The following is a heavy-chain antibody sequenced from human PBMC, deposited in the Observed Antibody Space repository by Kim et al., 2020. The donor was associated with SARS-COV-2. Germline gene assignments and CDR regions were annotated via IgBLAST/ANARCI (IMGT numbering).Heavy chain of an antibody. J-gene: IGHJ6*01. Sequence: SETLSLTCTVSGGSISSYYWSWIRQPPGKGLEWIGYIYYSGSTNNNPSSKSRVTISANKSNNQSSLKRSSGTAADTAAYYWGGNRGSPVRHDYGMDVW. CDR3: GGNRGSPVRHDYGMDV. V-gene: IGHV4-59*08. CDR1: GGSISSYY. D-gene: IGHD2-8*01. CDR2: IYYSGST.